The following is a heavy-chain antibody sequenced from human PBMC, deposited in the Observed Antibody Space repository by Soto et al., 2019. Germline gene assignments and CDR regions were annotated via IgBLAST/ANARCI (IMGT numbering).Heavy chain of an antibody. CDR3: AKDHGVVVTASDY. CDR2: ISGSSAST. CDR1: GSTFNRNA. V-gene: IGHV3-23*01. Sequence: TGGSLTLSCEPSGSTFNRNAMKWVSQVAGKGLEWVSGISGSSASTYYADSVKGRFTISRDNAKNTLYLQMNSLGAGDTALYYCAKDHGVVVTASDYWGQGTLVTVSS. J-gene: IGHJ4*02. D-gene: IGHD2-21*02.